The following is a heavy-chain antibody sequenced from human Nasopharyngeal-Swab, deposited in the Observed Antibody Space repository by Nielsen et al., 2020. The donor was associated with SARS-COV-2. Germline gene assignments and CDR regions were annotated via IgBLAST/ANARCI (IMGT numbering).Heavy chain of an antibody. V-gene: IGHV3-23*03. CDR2: IYSGGSST. CDR1: GFTFSSYA. J-gene: IGHJ4*02. D-gene: IGHD3-3*01. CDR3: AKDREYYDFWSGYSPLPIFDY. Sequence: GESLKISCAASGFTFSSYAMRWVRQAPGKGLEWVSVIYSGGSSTYYADSVKGRFTISRDNSKNTLYLQMNSLRAEDTAVYYCAKDREYYDFWSGYSPLPIFDYWGQGTLVTVSS.